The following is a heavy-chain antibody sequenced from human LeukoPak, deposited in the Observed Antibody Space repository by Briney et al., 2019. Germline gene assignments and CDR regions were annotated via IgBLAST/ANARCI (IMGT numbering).Heavy chain of an antibody. D-gene: IGHD3-10*01. CDR2: INHSGST. CDR3: ARRRPYYYGSGSYSPYFDY. Sequence: SETLSLTCAVYGGSFSGYYWSWIRQPPGKGLEWIGEINHSGSTNYNPSPKSRVTISVDTSKNRFSLKLSSVTAADTAVYYCARRRPYYYGSGSYSPYFDYWGQGTLVTVSS. V-gene: IGHV4-34*01. J-gene: IGHJ4*02. CDR1: GGSFSGYY.